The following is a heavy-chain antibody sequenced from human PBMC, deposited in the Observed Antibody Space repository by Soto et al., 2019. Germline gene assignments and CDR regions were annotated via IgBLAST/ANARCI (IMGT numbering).Heavy chain of an antibody. CDR2: MYYSGTT. Sequence: QLQLQESGPGLVKPSETLSLTCTVSGGSISSSDFYWGWLRQTPGKGLEFIGSMYYSGTTYDNPSPKSRDAISVDTSKNQFTLKLSSVTAADTGGYYFPGVDSTWNWFDPGGEGALVTFSS. CDR3: PGVDSTWNWFDP. CDR1: GGSISSSDFY. V-gene: IGHV4-39*01. D-gene: IGHD6-13*01. J-gene: IGHJ5*02.